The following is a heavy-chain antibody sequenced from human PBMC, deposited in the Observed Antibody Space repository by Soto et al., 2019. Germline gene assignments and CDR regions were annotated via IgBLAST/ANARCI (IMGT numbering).Heavy chain of an antibody. CDR1: GYTFTDYY. Sequence: QVQLVQSGAEVKKPGASVKVSCKASGYTFTDYYIHWVQQAPGQGLEWVGKINPNGGTTTYAQKFQGRVSVTGDTSTSTVYMELNSRRSEDTAFYYCARDQANTGRSYYWGQGTLVSVSS. D-gene: IGHD1-1*01. CDR2: INPNGGTT. CDR3: ARDQANTGRSYY. V-gene: IGHV1-46*03. J-gene: IGHJ4*02.